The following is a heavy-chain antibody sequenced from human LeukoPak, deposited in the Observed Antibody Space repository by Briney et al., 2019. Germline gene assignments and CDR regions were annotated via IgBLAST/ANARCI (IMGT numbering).Heavy chain of an antibody. CDR3: ARDPNGDYIGAFDM. D-gene: IGHD4-17*01. CDR1: GFTFSAYA. CDR2: IRGGGGSA. Sequence: PGGSLRLSCTASGFTFSAYAMMWLRQAPGKGPEGVSAIRGGGGSAFYADSVKGRFTISRDNSKYTLFLQMNSLRAEDTAVYYCARDPNGDYIGAFDMWGPGTMVTVSS. J-gene: IGHJ3*02. V-gene: IGHV3-23*01.